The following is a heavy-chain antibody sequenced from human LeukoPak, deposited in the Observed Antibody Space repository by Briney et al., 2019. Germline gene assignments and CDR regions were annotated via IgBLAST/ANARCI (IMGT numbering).Heavy chain of an antibody. CDR3: ARAANLPLDY. Sequence: SETLSLTCAVSGYSISSGYYWGWIRPPPGKGLEWIGSIYHSGSTYYNPSLKSRVTISVDTSKNQFSLKLSSVTAADTAVYYCARAANLPLDYWGQGTLVTVSS. V-gene: IGHV4-38-2*01. J-gene: IGHJ4*02. CDR1: GYSISSGYY. CDR2: IYHSGST.